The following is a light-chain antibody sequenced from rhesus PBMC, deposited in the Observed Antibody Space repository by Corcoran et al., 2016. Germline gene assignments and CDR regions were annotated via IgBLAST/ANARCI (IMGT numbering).Light chain of an antibody. V-gene: IGKV2-78*01. Sequence: DIVMTQTPLSLPVIPGEPASISCRSSQSLLHSNGYTYLFWYLQKPGPSPQLLIYLGSNRASGVPDRFSARGSGTDVTLKISRVEAGDVGVYYCLQDIQLPYTFGQGTKVEIK. CDR1: QSLLHSNGYTY. J-gene: IGKJ2*01. CDR3: LQDIQLPYT. CDR2: LGS.